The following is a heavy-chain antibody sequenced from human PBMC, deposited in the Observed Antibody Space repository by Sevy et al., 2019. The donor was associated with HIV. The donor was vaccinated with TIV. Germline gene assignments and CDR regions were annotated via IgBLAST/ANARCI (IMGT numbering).Heavy chain of an antibody. CDR1: GFTFSTYA. D-gene: IGHD3-10*01. CDR3: AKDRVSGTYYTGDFDY. Sequence: GGSLRLSCAASGFTFSTYAMTWVRQAPGKGLEWVSVISASAGSTYYSDSVKGRFTISRDNSKNTLYLQINSLRAEDTAVYHCAKDRVSGTYYTGDFDYWGQGTLVTVSS. J-gene: IGHJ4*02. V-gene: IGHV3-23*01. CDR2: ISASAGST.